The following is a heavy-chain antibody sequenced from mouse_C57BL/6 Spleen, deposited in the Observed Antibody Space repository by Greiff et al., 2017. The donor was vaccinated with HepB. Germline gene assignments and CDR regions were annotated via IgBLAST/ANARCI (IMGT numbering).Heavy chain of an antibody. CDR3: ARWGYGSSYDAY. Sequence: VQLVESGPELVKPGASVKISCKASGYAFSSSWMNWVKQRPGKGLEWIGRIYPGDGDTNYNGKFKGKATLTADKSSSTAYMQLSSLTSEDSAVYFCARWGYGSSYDAYWGQGTLVTVSA. D-gene: IGHD1-1*01. J-gene: IGHJ3*01. CDR2: IYPGDGDT. V-gene: IGHV1-82*01. CDR1: GYAFSSSW.